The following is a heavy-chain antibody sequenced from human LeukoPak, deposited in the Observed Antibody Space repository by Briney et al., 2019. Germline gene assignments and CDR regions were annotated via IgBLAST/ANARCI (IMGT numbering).Heavy chain of an antibody. CDR1: GYTFTSYY. V-gene: IGHV1-46*01. Sequence: ASVKVSCKASGYTFTSYYMHWVRQAPGQGLEWMGIINPSGGSTSYAQKFQGRVTMTRDTSTSTVYMELSSLRSEDTAVYYCARAAEYCSSTSCYPPRLWGQRTLVTVSS. CDR3: ARAAEYCSSTSCYPPRL. CDR2: INPSGGST. J-gene: IGHJ4*02. D-gene: IGHD2-2*01.